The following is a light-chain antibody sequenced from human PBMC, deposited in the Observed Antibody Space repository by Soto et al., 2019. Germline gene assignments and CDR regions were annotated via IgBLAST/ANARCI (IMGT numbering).Light chain of an antibody. CDR1: SSDVGGYNY. Sequence: QSVLTQPASVSGSPGQSITISCTGTSSDVGGYNYVSWYQQHPGKAPKLMIYDVSDRPSGVSNRFSGSKSGNTASLTISGLQAEDEADYYCSSYTSSSSLGVFGGGTKHRP. CDR2: DVS. CDR3: SSYTSSSSLGV. V-gene: IGLV2-14*01. J-gene: IGLJ3*02.